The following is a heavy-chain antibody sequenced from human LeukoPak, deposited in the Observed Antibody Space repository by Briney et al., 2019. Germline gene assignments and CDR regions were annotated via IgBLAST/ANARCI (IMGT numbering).Heavy chain of an antibody. CDR3: ARDPGFIVGAATVLNY. CDR1: GFTFSSYG. V-gene: IGHV3-33*01. J-gene: IGHJ4*02. D-gene: IGHD1-26*01. CDR2: IWYDGSNK. Sequence: GGSLRLSCAASGFTFSSYGMHWVRQAPGKGLEWVAVIWYDGSNKYYADSVKGRFTISRDNSKNTLYLQMNSLRAEDTAVYYCARDPGFIVGAATVLNYWGQETLVTVSS.